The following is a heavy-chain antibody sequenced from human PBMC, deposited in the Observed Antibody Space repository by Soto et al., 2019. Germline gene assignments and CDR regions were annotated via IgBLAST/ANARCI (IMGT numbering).Heavy chain of an antibody. D-gene: IGHD1-26*01. CDR2: TYHRSKWYN. Sequence: SQTLSLTCAISGDSVSNNDAAWNWIRQSPSRGLEWLGRTYHRSKWYNDYAVSLKSRITINPDTSKKQFSLQLNSVTPEDTAVYYCSRGATFNLDVWGQGTTVTVSS. CDR3: SRGATFNLDV. J-gene: IGHJ6*02. CDR1: GDSVSNNDAA. V-gene: IGHV6-1*01.